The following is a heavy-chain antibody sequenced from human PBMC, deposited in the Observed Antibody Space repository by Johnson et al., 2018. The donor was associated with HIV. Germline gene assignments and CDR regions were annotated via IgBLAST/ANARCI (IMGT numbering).Heavy chain of an antibody. CDR2: ISSNGGST. V-gene: IGHV3-64*01. CDR1: GFTFSSYA. CDR3: ARGGITMIGEAFDI. J-gene: IGHJ3*02. D-gene: IGHD3-22*01. Sequence: VQLVESGGGVVQPGGSLRLSCAASGFTFSSYAMHWVRQAPGKGLEYVSAISSNGGSTYYANSVKGRFTISRDNSKNTLYLQMGSLRAEDMTVYYCARGGITMIGEAFDIWGQGTMVTVSS.